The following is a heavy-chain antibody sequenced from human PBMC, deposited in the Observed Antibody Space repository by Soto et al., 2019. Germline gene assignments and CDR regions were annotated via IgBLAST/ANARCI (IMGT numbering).Heavy chain of an antibody. V-gene: IGHV1-46*01. J-gene: IGHJ6*02. CDR2: INPSAGST. Sequence: ASVKVSCKASGYTFTSYYMHWVRQAPGQGLEWMGIINPSAGSTNYAQKFQGRVTITTDESTSTAYMELSSLRSEDTAVYYCARSQGSSTSLEIYYYYYYGMDVWGQGTTVTVSS. CDR1: GYTFTSYY. D-gene: IGHD2-2*01. CDR3: ARSQGSSTSLEIYYYYYYGMDV.